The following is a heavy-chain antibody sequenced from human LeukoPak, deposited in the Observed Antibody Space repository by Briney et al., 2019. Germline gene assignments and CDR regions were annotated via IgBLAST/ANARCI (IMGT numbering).Heavy chain of an antibody. CDR2: IYYSGST. D-gene: IGHD5-18*01. J-gene: IGHJ4*02. Sequence: PSETLSLTCTVSGGSISSGDYYWSWIRQPPGKGLEGIGYIYYSGSTYYNPSLKSRVTISVDTSKNQFSLQLSSVTAADTAVYYCARADVDTAMVDYWGQGTLVTVSS. CDR3: ARADVDTAMVDY. V-gene: IGHV4-30-4*08. CDR1: GGSISSGDYY.